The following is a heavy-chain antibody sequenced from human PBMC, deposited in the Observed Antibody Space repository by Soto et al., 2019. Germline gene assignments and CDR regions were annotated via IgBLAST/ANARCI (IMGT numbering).Heavy chain of an antibody. CDR2: ISYDGSNK. D-gene: IGHD3-16*01. J-gene: IGHJ4*02. CDR1: GFTFSSYG. V-gene: IGHV3-30*18. CDR3: AKTQGLRLGELYY. Sequence: PGGSLRLSCAASGFTFSSYGMHWVRQAPGKGLEWVAVISYDGSNKYYADSVKGRFTISRDNSKNTLYLQMNSLRAEDTAVYYCAKTQGLRLGELYYWGQGTLVTVSS.